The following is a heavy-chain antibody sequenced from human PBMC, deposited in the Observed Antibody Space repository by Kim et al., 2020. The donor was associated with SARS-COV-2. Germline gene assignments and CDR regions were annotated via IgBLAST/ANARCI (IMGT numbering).Heavy chain of an antibody. V-gene: IGHV3-23*01. D-gene: IGHD3-22*01. CDR1: GFTFSSYA. CDR2: ISGSGGST. Sequence: GGSLRLSCAASGFTFSSYAMSWVRQAPGKGLEWVSAISGSGGSTYYADSVKGRFTISRDNSKNTLYLQMNSLRAEDTAVYYCAKGLNSGYYYRYTYCCDYWGQGTLVTVSS. J-gene: IGHJ4*02. CDR3: AKGLNSGYYYRYTYCCDY.